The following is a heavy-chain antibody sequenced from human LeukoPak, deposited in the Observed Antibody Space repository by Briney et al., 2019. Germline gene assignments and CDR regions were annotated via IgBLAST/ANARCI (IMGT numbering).Heavy chain of an antibody. CDR1: GFTFSNYG. V-gene: IGHV3-23*01. D-gene: IGHD3-16*02. CDR2: VSDSPGGT. Sequence: GGSLRLSCAASGFTFSNYGMSWVRQASGKGLEWVSTVSDSPGGTYYADSVKGRFTISRDNSKNTLYLQMNSLRAGDTAVYYCARGLGYDYVWGTYRLTPWGQGTLVTVSS. CDR3: ARGLGYDYVWGTYRLTP. J-gene: IGHJ1*01.